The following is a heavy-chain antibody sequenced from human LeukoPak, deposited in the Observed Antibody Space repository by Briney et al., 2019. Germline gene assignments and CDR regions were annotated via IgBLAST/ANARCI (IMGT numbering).Heavy chain of an antibody. CDR1: GYSFTSYW. Sequence: GESLKISCKGPGYSFTSYWIGWVRQMPGKGLEWMGIIYPGDSDTRYSPSFQGQVTISADKSISTAYLQWSSLKASDTAMYYCARQADYYDSSGYYLRAFDIWGQGTMVTVSS. CDR2: IYPGDSDT. CDR3: ARQADYYDSSGYYLRAFDI. V-gene: IGHV5-51*01. J-gene: IGHJ3*02. D-gene: IGHD3-22*01.